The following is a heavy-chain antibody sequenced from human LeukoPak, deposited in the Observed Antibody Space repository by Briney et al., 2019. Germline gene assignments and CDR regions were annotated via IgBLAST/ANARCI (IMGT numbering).Heavy chain of an antibody. J-gene: IGHJ3*02. Sequence: ASVKVSCKASGYTFTSYGISWVRQAPGQGLEWMGWISAYNGNTNYAQKLQGRVTMTTDTSTSTAYMELRSLRSDDTAVYYCARDILGYCSSTSCYTGVAFDIWGQGTMVTVSS. CDR2: ISAYNGNT. CDR1: GYTFTSYG. CDR3: ARDILGYCSSTSCYTGVAFDI. V-gene: IGHV1-18*01. D-gene: IGHD2-2*02.